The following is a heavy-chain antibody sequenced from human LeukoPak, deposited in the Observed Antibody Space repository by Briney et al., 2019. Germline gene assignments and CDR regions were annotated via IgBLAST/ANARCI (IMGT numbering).Heavy chain of an antibody. J-gene: IGHJ4*02. D-gene: IGHD3-16*01. CDR3: ARDNDYVFDY. CDR2: ISAYNGNT. Sequence: ASVKVSCKASGYTFTSYGISWVRQAPGQGLEWMGWISAYNGNTNYAQKFQGRVSMTTDTSTSTAYMELRSLRSDDTALYYCARDNDYVFDYWGQGTLVTVSS. V-gene: IGHV1-18*01. CDR1: GYTFTSYG.